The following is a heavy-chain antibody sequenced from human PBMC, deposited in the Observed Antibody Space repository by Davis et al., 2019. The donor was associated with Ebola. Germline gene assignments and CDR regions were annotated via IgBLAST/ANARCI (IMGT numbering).Heavy chain of an antibody. J-gene: IGHJ6*02. Sequence: GGSLRLSCAASGFTFSSYAMHWVRQAPGKGLEWVAVISYDGSNKYYADSVKGRFTISRDNSKNTLYLQMNSLRAEDTAVYYCARSGGKAWFGELLYYYYYGMDVWGQGTTVTVSS. V-gene: IGHV3-30-3*01. D-gene: IGHD3-10*01. CDR1: GFTFSSYA. CDR3: ARSGGKAWFGELLYYYYYGMDV. CDR2: ISYDGSNK.